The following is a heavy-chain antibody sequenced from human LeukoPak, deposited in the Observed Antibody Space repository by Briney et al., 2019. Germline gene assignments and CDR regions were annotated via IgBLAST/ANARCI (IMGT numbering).Heavy chain of an antibody. CDR1: GGTFNSYA. Sequence: SVKVSCKASGGTFNSYAISWVRQAPGQGLEWMGGIIPIFGTANYAQKFQGRVTITADESTSTAYMELSSLRSEDTAVYYCARVIQLPNEYFQHWGQGTLVTVSS. J-gene: IGHJ1*01. CDR2: IIPIFGTA. CDR3: ARVIQLPNEYFQH. D-gene: IGHD2-2*01. V-gene: IGHV1-69*13.